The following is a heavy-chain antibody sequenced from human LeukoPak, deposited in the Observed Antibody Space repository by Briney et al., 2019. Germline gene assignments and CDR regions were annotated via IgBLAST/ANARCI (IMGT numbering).Heavy chain of an antibody. CDR2: IYYSGST. Sequence: SQTLSLTCTVSGGSISSGDYYWSWIRQPPGKGLEWIGYIYYSGSTYYNPSLKSRVTISVDTSKNQFSLKLSSVTAADTAVCYCARDRDGSGSYPYVDYWGREPWSPSPQ. D-gene: IGHD3-10*01. CDR3: ARDRDGSGSYPYVDY. J-gene: IGHJ4*02. V-gene: IGHV4-30-4*01. CDR1: GGSISSGDYY.